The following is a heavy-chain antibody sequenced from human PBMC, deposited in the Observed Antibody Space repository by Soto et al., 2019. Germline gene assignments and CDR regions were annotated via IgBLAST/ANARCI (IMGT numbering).Heavy chain of an antibody. D-gene: IGHD3-10*01. CDR3: ARHYGSGSYYPTQYNWFDP. CDR2: IYYSGST. CDR1: GGSISSSSYY. J-gene: IGHJ5*02. V-gene: IGHV4-39*01. Sequence: QLQLQESGPGLVKPSETLSLTCTVSGGSISSSSYYWGWIRQPPGKGLEWIGSIYYSGSTYYNPSLKSRVTISVDTSKNQFSLKLSSVTAADTAVYYCARHYGSGSYYPTQYNWFDPWGQGTLVTVSS.